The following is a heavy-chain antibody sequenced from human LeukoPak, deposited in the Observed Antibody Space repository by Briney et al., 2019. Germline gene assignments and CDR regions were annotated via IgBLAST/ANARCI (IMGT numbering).Heavy chain of an antibody. CDR2: INSDGSST. CDR1: GFTFSSYW. CDR3: ARGPSGWGSLDS. J-gene: IGHJ4*02. Sequence: PGGSLRLSCAASGFTFSSYWMHWVRQAPGKGLVWVSRINSDGSSTNYADSVKGRFTISRDNAKNTLYLQVKSLRAEATAVYYCARGPSGWGSLDSWGQGTLVTVSS. D-gene: IGHD7-27*01. V-gene: IGHV3-74*01.